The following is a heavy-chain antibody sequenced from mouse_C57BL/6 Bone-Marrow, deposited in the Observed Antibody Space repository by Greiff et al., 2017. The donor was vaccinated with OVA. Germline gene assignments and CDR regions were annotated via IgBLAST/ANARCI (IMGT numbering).Heavy chain of an antibody. Sequence: EVQRVESGAELVRPGASVKLSCTASGFNIKDDYMHWVKQRPEQGLEWIGWIDPENGDTEYASKFQGKATITADTSSNTAYLQLSSLTSEDTAVYYCTTWGNFLYYFDYWGQGTTLTVSA. CDR3: TTWGNFLYYFDY. CDR2: IDPENGDT. D-gene: IGHD2-1*01. V-gene: IGHV14-4*01. CDR1: GFNIKDDY. J-gene: IGHJ2*01.